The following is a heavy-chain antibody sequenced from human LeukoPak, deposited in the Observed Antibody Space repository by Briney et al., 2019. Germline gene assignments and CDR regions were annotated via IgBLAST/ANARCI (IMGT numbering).Heavy chain of an antibody. J-gene: IGHJ4*02. CDR1: GLSVTGNH. V-gene: IGHV3-66*02. Sequence: GSLRLSCAGSGLSVTGNHMTWVRQPPGKGLEWVSVIYSGGNTRYADSVKGRFTLSRDNSKNTVYLQMNSLRVEDTGVYFCARAPSDFWSGYLSGWGQGVSVTVSS. CDR2: IYSGGNT. D-gene: IGHD3-3*01. CDR3: ARAPSDFWSGYLSG.